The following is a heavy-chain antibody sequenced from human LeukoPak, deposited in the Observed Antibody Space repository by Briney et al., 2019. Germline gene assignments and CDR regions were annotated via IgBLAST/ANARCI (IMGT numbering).Heavy chain of an antibody. J-gene: IGHJ4*02. CDR2: SNDSGGT. CDR1: GGTFSGYY. Sequence: SETLSLTCAVYGGTFSGYYWSWIRQPPGKRLEWVGESNDSGGTNYNPSLKSRVTISADKSKNQVSLKLRSVTAADTAVYYCARGMVRGVITPGYWAQGTLVTASS. D-gene: IGHD3-10*01. V-gene: IGHV4-34*01. CDR3: ARGMVRGVITPGY.